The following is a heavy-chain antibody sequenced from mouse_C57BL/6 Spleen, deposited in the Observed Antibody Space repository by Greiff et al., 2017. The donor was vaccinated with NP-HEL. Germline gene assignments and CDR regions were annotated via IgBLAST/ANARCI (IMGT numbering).Heavy chain of an antibody. J-gene: IGHJ4*01. Sequence: ESGPGLVKPSQSLSLTCSVTGYSITSGYYWNWIRQFPGNKLEWMGYISYDGSNNYNPSLKNRISITRDTSKNQFFLKLNSVTTEDTATYYCARRNPYYYAMDYWGQGTSVTVSS. CDR3: ARRNPYYYAMDY. CDR1: GYSITSGYY. CDR2: ISYDGSN. V-gene: IGHV3-6*01.